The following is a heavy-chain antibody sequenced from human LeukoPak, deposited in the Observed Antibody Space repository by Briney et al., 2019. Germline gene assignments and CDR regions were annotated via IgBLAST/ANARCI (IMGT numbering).Heavy chain of an antibody. Sequence: PGGSLRLSCAASGFTFSSYSMNWVRQAPGKGLEWVSYISSSSSTIYYADSVKGRFTISRDNAKNSLYLQMNSLRDEDTAVYYCAREGDRISDFWSGEVRDYGMDVWGQGTTVTVSS. J-gene: IGHJ6*02. CDR3: AREGDRISDFWSGEVRDYGMDV. V-gene: IGHV3-48*02. CDR2: ISSSSSTI. D-gene: IGHD3-3*01. CDR1: GFTFSSYS.